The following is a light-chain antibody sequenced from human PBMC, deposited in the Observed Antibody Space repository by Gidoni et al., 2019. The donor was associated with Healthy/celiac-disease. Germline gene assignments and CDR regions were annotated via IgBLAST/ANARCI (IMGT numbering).Light chain of an antibody. CDR2: LGS. Sequence: DIVMTQSPLSLPVTPGEPASISCRSSQSLLHSKGYNYLDWYLQKLGQSPQLLIYLGSNRASGVPDRFSGSGAGTDFTLKISRVEAEDVGVYYCMQALQTPLTFGQGTKVEIK. CDR3: MQALQTPLT. J-gene: IGKJ1*01. CDR1: QSLLHSKGYNY. V-gene: IGKV2-28*01.